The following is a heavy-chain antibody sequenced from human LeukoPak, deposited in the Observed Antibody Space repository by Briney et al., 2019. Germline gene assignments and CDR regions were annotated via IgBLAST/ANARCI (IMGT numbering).Heavy chain of an antibody. CDR2: IYYDGST. CDR3: ARGGSPHSYYYYGMDV. J-gene: IGHJ6*02. D-gene: IGHD5-12*01. CDR1: GGSFSINNYY. V-gene: IGHV4-39*01. Sequence: SETLSLTCTVSGGSFSINNYYWTWIRQPPGKGLEWIGSIYYDGSTYYYPSLKRRVTISADTTKKQFSLKMSSVTAADTAVYYCARGGSPHSYYYYGMDVWGQGTTVTVSS.